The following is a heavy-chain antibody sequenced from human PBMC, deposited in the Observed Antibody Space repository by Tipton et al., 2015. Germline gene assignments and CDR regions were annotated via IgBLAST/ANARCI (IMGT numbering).Heavy chain of an antibody. J-gene: IGHJ4*02. CDR1: GGSVSTSNYY. Sequence: TLSLTCTVSGGSVSTSNYYWGWIRQSPGKGLEWIGYISYSGSTHYNPSLKRRVTISLDTSKNQFSLKLTSVTAADTAVYYCACQDYDSLTRDYQTVDYWGQGTLVTVSS. V-gene: IGHV4-61*05. D-gene: IGHD3-9*01. CDR2: ISYSGST. CDR3: ACQDYDSLTRDYQTVDY.